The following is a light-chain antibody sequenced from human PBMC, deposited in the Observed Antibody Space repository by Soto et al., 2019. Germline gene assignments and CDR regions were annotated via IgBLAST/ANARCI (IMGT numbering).Light chain of an antibody. CDR3: SAWDASLNGYV. V-gene: IGLV1-44*01. CDR1: SSNIGSKT. J-gene: IGLJ1*01. Sequence: QSVLTQPPSASGTPGQRVTISCSGSSSNIGSKTVNWYQQLPGTAPKLLIYSNYQRPSGVPDRFSGSKSGTSASLAISGLRSEDDADYYCSAWDASLNGYVFGTGTKLTVL. CDR2: SNY.